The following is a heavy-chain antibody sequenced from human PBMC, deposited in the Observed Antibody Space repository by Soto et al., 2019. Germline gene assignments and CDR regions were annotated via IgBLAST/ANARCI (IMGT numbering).Heavy chain of an antibody. Sequence: PGGSLRLSCAASGFTFSSYEMNWVRQAPGKGLEWVSYISSSGSTIYYADSVKGRFTISRDNAKNSLYLQMNSLRAEDMAVYYCARDNDYGWNFDYWGQGTLVTVSS. V-gene: IGHV3-48*03. J-gene: IGHJ4*02. D-gene: IGHD4-17*01. CDR1: GFTFSSYE. CDR2: ISSSGSTI. CDR3: ARDNDYGWNFDY.